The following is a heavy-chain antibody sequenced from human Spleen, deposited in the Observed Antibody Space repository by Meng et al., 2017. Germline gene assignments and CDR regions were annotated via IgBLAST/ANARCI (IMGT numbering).Heavy chain of an antibody. D-gene: IGHD3-10*01. CDR1: GGSISSTSDY. Sequence: QLQLQASVPGLVKPSETLSLTCTVSGGSISSTSDYWGWIRQPPGKGLEWIGSFFHTGSNYYNPSLKSRGTISVETSKNQFSLKMRSVTAADKALYYCARSTGPPGRYFDYWGQGTLVTVSS. J-gene: IGHJ4*02. CDR2: FFHTGSN. CDR3: ARSTGPPGRYFDY. V-gene: IGHV4-39*01.